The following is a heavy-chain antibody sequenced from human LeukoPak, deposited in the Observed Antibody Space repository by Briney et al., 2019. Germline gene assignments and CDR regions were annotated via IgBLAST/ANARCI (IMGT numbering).Heavy chain of an antibody. CDR2: INTSGGST. V-gene: IGHV3-23*01. CDR3: ARELAAGVSPSFDY. D-gene: IGHD6-13*01. J-gene: IGHJ4*02. CDR1: GFTFSSYS. Sequence: GGSLRLSCAASGFTFSSYSMNWVRQAPGKGLEWVSGINTSGGSTYYADSVKGRFTISRDNSKSTLYLQMNSLRAEDTAVYYCARELAAGVSPSFDYWGQGTLVTVSS.